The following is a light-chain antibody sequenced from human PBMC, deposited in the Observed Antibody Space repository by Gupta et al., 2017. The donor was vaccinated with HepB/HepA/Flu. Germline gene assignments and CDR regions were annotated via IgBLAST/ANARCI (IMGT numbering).Light chain of an antibody. CDR2: DDT. Sequence: SSVLTQPPSVSVGPGKTATITCCGHTIGTKSVHWYQQPPGQAPILVFYDDTHRPSAIPERFSGSNSGTTATLIISRVEAGEEADYYCQAWDGSSDHYVFGTGIKVTVL. V-gene: IGLV3-21*03. J-gene: IGLJ1*01. CDR3: QAWDGSSDHYV. CDR1: TIGTKS.